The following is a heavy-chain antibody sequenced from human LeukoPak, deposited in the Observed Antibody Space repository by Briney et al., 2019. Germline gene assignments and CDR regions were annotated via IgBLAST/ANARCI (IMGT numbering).Heavy chain of an antibody. V-gene: IGHV4-59*01. CDR3: ARVVTMVRGYYYGMDV. D-gene: IGHD3-10*01. CDR2: IYNSGST. J-gene: IGHJ6*02. Sequence: SETLSLTCTVSGGSISIYYWSWIRQPPGKGLEWIGHIYNSGSTNYSPSLKSRVTISVDTSKNQFSLKLSSVTAADTAVYYCARVVTMVRGYYYGMDVWGQGTTVTVSS. CDR1: GGSISIYY.